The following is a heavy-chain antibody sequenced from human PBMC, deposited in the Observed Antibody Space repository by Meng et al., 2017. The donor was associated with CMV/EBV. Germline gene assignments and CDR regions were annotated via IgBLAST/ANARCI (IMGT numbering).Heavy chain of an antibody. J-gene: IGHJ2*01. CDR1: GFTFSNAW. CDR2: IKSKTDGGTT. CDR3: TTREGTTVTTDWYFDL. Sequence: GGSLRLSCAASGFTFSNAWMSWVSQAPGKGLEWVGRIKSKTDGGTTDYAAPVKGRFTISRDDSKNTLYLQMNSLKTEDTAVYYCTTREGTTVTTDWYFDLWGRGTLVTVSS. D-gene: IGHD4-11*01. V-gene: IGHV3-15*01.